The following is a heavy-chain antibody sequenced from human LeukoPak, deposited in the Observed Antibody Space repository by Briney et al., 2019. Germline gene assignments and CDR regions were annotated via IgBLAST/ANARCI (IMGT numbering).Heavy chain of an antibody. J-gene: IGHJ4*02. CDR2: ISYDGSNK. V-gene: IGHV3-30*18. CDR1: GFTFRNYA. Sequence: GGSLRLSCAASGFTFRNYALHWVRQAPGKGLEWVAVISYDGSNKYYADSVKGRFTISRDNSKNTLYLQMNSLRADDTAVYYCAKWVSFDWFPIDYWGQGTLVSVSS. D-gene: IGHD3-9*01. CDR3: AKWVSFDWFPIDY.